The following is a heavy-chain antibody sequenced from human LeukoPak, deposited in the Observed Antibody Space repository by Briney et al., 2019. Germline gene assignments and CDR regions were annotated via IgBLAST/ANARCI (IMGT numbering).Heavy chain of an antibody. Sequence: PSETLSLTCTVSGGSISSSSYYWGWIRQPPGKGLEWIGSIYYSGSTYYNPSLKSRVTIPVDTSKTQFSLKLNSVTAADTAVYFCARWAMANINDAFDIWGQGTMVTVSS. CDR1: GGSISSSSYY. CDR3: ARWAMANINDAFDI. CDR2: IYYSGST. D-gene: IGHD5-18*01. V-gene: IGHV4-39*01. J-gene: IGHJ3*02.